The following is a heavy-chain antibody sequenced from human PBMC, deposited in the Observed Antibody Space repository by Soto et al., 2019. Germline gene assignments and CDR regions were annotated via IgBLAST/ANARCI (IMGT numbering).Heavy chain of an antibody. J-gene: IGHJ4*02. CDR1: GYTFTTYP. D-gene: IGHD3-10*01. Sequence: QVQLVQSGAEVRKPGAAVKVSCQASGYTFTTYPIHWVRQAPGQRLEWMGWINAGNGNTESSQRFQGRVTISSDTSASTAYMELRSLTSEDTAVYDCAREGSGSYYPFDYWVQGTQVTVSS. CDR3: AREGSGSYYPFDY. V-gene: IGHV1-3*01. CDR2: INAGNGNT.